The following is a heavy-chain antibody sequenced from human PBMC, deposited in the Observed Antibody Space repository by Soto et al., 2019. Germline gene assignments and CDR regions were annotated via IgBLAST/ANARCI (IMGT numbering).Heavy chain of an antibody. D-gene: IGHD6-13*01. V-gene: IGHV3-30*18. CDR2: ISYDGSNK. J-gene: IGHJ4*02. Sequence: QVQLVESGGGVVQPGRSLRLSCAASGFTFSSYGMHWVRQAPGKGLEWVAVISYDGSNKYYADSVKGRFTISRDNSKNTLYLQMNSLRAEDTAVYYCAKDRDMYSRSWSDYWGQGTLVTVSS. CDR1: GFTFSSYG. CDR3: AKDRDMYSRSWSDY.